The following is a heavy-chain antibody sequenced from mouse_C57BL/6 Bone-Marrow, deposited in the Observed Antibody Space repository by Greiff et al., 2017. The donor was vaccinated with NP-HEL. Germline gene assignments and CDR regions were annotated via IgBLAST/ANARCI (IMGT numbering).Heavy chain of an antibody. V-gene: IGHV1-59*01. CDR1: GYTFTSYW. CDR3: ARGDYGEGFAY. Sequence: QVQLQQPGAELVRPGTSVKLSCKASGYTFTSYWMHWVKQRPGQGLEWIGVIDPSDSYTNYNQKFKGKATLTVDTSSSTAYMQLSSLTSEDSAVYYCARGDYGEGFAYWGQGTLVTVSA. D-gene: IGHD1-1*01. J-gene: IGHJ3*01. CDR2: IDPSDSYT.